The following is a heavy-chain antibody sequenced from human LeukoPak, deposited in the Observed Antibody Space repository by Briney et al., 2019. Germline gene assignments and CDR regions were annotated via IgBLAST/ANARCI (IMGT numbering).Heavy chain of an antibody. CDR3: ARGGAARPDY. Sequence: GGSLRLSCAASGFTFSSYGMHWVRQAPGKGPEWVAVIWYDGSDKYYADSVKGRFTISRDNAKRSLYLQMNSLRVEDRAVYYCARGGAARPDYWGQGTLVTVSS. J-gene: IGHJ4*02. CDR2: IWYDGSDK. V-gene: IGHV3-33*01. D-gene: IGHD6-6*01. CDR1: GFTFSSYG.